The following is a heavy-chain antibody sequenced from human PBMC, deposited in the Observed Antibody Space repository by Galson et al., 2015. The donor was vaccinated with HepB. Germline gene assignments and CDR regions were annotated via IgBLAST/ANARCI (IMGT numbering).Heavy chain of an antibody. J-gene: IGHJ4*02. CDR1: GFTFNSYS. CDR3: ARETGGYDYEFDY. V-gene: IGHV3-21*01. D-gene: IGHD5-12*01. Sequence: SLRLSCAASGFTFNSYSMNWVRQAPGKGLEWVAYISSSSSYIYYAVSVKGRFTISRDNAKNSLYLQMNSMRAEDTAVYYCARETGGYDYEFDYWGQGTLVTVSS. CDR2: ISSSSSYI.